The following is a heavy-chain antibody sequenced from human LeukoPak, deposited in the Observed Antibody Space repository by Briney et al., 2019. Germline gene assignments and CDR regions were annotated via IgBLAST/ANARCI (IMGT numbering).Heavy chain of an antibody. J-gene: IGHJ5*02. CDR3: ASIKMVREYNWFDP. D-gene: IGHD3-10*01. CDR1: GGSISSYY. V-gene: IGHV4-59*08. Sequence: SETLSLTCTVSGGSISSYYWSWIRQPPGKGLEWIGYIYYSGSTSYNPSLKSRVTISVDTSKNQFSLKLSSVTAADTAVYYCASIKMVREYNWFDPWGQGTLVTVSS. CDR2: IYYSGST.